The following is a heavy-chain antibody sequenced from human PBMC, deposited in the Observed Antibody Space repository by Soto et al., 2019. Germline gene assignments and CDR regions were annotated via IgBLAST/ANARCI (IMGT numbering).Heavy chain of an antibody. D-gene: IGHD5-12*01. CDR1: GCTFSSYA. CDR2: ISYDGSNK. V-gene: IGHV3-30-3*01. J-gene: IGHJ5*02. CDR3: ARSGMATITLVGWFDP. Sequence: QVQLVESGGGVVQPGRSLRLSCAASGCTFSSYAMHWVRQAPGKGLEWGAVISYDGSNKYYADSVKGRFTISRDNSKNTLYLQMNSLRAEDTAVYYCARSGMATITLVGWFDPWGQGTLVTVSS.